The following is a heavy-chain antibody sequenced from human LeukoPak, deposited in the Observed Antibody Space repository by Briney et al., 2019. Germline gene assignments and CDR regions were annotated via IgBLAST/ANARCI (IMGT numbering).Heavy chain of an antibody. CDR1: GGTFSSYA. Sequence: SVKVSCKASGGTFSSYAISWVRQAPGQGLEWMGGIIPIFGTANYAQKFQGRVTITADKSTSTAYMELSSLRSEDTAVYYCARETPYVLRYFDWLLGGYMDVWGKGTTVTISS. D-gene: IGHD3-9*01. CDR2: IIPIFGTA. CDR3: ARETPYVLRYFDWLLGGYMDV. V-gene: IGHV1-69*06. J-gene: IGHJ6*03.